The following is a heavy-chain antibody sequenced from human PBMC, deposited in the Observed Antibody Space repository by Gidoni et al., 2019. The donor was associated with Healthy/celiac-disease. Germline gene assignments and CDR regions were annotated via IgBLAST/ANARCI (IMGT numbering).Heavy chain of an antibody. Sequence: QVQLVQSGAEVKKPGSSVKVSCKASGGTFSSYAISWVRQAPGQGLGWMGGIIPIFGTANYEQKFQGRVTITADKSTNTAYMELSSLRSEDTAVYYCAGFEGQSYYYYMDVWGKGTTVTVSS. CDR3: AGFEGQSYYYYMDV. CDR2: IIPIFGTA. V-gene: IGHV1-69*06. D-gene: IGHD3-16*01. CDR1: GGTFSSYA. J-gene: IGHJ6*03.